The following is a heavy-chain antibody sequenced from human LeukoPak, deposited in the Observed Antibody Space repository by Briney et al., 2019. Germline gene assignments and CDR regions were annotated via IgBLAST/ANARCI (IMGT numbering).Heavy chain of an antibody. V-gene: IGHV3-64D*06. J-gene: IGHJ4*02. CDR1: GFSFSRYA. CDR2: IRSSGDSA. CDR3: VKLGTLGGTYGPFDY. Sequence: GGSPRLSCSASGFSFSRYAMHWVRQAPGKGLEYVSGIRSSGDSAYYADSVKGRIPISRDNSRNTLYLQMSSLRAEDTAVYYCVKLGTLGGTYGPFDYWGQGTLVTVSS. D-gene: IGHD1-26*01.